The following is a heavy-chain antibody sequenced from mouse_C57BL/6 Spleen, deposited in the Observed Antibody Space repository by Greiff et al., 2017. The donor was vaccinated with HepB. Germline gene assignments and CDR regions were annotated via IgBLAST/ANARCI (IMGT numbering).Heavy chain of an antibody. CDR3: ARDEEFLYYGSSPFAY. CDR2: IYPGDGDT. CDR1: GYAFSSYW. V-gene: IGHV1-80*01. Sequence: QVQLQQSGAELVKPGASVKISCKASGYAFSSYWMNWVKQRPGKGLEWIGQIYPGDGDTNYNGKFKGKATLTADKSSSTAYMQLSSLTSEDSAVYFCARDEEFLYYGSSPFAYWGQGTLVTVSA. D-gene: IGHD1-1*01. J-gene: IGHJ3*01.